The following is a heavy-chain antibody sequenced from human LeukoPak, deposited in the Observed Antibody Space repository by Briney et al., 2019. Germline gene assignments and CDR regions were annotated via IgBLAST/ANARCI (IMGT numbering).Heavy chain of an antibody. Sequence: GGSLRLSCAASGFTFSSYAMHWVRQPPGKGLEYVSAISSNGGSTYYANSVKGRFTISRDNSKNTLYLQMGSLRAEDMAVYYCARDESYGRSFDYWGQGTLVTVSS. J-gene: IGHJ4*02. CDR3: ARDESYGRSFDY. D-gene: IGHD5-18*01. CDR2: ISSNGGST. V-gene: IGHV3-64*01. CDR1: GFTFSSYA.